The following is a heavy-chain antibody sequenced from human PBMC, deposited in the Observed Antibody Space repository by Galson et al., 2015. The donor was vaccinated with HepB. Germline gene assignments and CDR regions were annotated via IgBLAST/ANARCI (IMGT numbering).Heavy chain of an antibody. CDR3: ARGQGVNGGAFDY. J-gene: IGHJ4*02. CDR1: GFTFSDYY. V-gene: IGHV3-11*06. CDR2: ISSSSSYT. Sequence: SLRLSCAASGFTFSDYYMSWLRQAPGKGLEWVSYISSSSSYTNYADSVKGRFTISRDNAKNSLYLQMNSLRAEDTAVYYCARGQGVNGGAFDYWGQGTLVTVSS. D-gene: IGHD1-1*01.